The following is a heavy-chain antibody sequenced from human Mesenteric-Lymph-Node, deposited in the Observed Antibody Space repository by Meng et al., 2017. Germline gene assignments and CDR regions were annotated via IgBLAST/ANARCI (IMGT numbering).Heavy chain of an antibody. J-gene: IGHJ6*02. V-gene: IGHV1-2*05. CDR1: GYTFTGYY. Sequence: ASVKVSCKASGYTFTGYYMHWVRQAPGQGLEWMGRINPNSGGTNYAQKFQGRVTMTRDTSISTAYMELSRLRSDDTVVYYCARVLSSGAGYHYYYYGMDVWGQGTTVTVSS. CDR3: ARVLSSGAGYHYYYYGMDV. CDR2: INPNSGGT. D-gene: IGHD6-19*01.